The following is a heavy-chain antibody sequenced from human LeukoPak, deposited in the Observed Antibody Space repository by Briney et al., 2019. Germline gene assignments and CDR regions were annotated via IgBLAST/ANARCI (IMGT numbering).Heavy chain of an antibody. V-gene: IGHV1-2*02. J-gene: IGHJ5*02. D-gene: IGHD6-13*01. CDR2: INPNSGGT. Sequence: ASVKVSCKASGYTFTGYYMHWVRQAAGQGLEWMGWINPNSGGTNYAQKFQGRVTMTRDTSISTAYMELSRLRSDDTAVYYCARPIAAAAGWFDPWGQGTLVTASS. CDR1: GYTFTGYY. CDR3: ARPIAAAAGWFDP.